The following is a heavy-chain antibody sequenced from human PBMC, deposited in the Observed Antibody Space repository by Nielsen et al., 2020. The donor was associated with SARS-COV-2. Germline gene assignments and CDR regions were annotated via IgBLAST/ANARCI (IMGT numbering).Heavy chain of an antibody. CDR3: ARPTITTWGYFDY. CDR2: IDPSDSYT. Sequence: GESLKISCKGSGYSFTSYWISWVRQMPGKGLEWMGRIDPSDSYTNYSPSFQGHVTISADKSISTAYLQWSSLTAADTAIYYCARPTITTWGYFDYWGRGTLVSVSS. D-gene: IGHD4-11*01. V-gene: IGHV5-10-1*01. J-gene: IGHJ4*02. CDR1: GYSFTSYW.